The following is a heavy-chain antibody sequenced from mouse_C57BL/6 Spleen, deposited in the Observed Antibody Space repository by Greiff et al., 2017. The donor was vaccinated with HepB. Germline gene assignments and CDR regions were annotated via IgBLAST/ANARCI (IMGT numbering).Heavy chain of an antibody. CDR1: GYTFTSYW. D-gene: IGHD2-5*01. CDR2: IDPSDSET. J-gene: IGHJ2*01. CDR3: AKGIYSNLDY. V-gene: IGHV1-52*01. Sequence: QVQLQQPGAELVRPGSSVKLSCKASGYTFTSYWMHWVKQRPKQGLEWIGNIDPSDSETHYTPKFKDKATLTVDTSSSTAYMQLSSLTSEDSAVYYCAKGIYSNLDYWGQGTTLTVSS.